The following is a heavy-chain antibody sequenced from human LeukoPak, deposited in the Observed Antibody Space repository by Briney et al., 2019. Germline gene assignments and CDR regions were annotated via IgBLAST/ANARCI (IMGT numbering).Heavy chain of an antibody. Sequence: SETLSLTCTVSGGSISSYYWSRIRQPPGMGLEWIGYIYYSGSTNYNPSLKSRVTISVDTSKNQFSLKLSSVTAADTAVYYCARDVPAGSDAFGIWGQGTMVTVSS. J-gene: IGHJ3*02. D-gene: IGHD2-2*01. CDR1: GGSISSYY. V-gene: IGHV4-59*01. CDR3: ARDVPAGSDAFGI. CDR2: IYYSGST.